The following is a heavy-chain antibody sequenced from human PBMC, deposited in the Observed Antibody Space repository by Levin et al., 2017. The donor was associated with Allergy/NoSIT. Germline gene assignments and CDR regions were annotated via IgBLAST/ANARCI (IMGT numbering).Heavy chain of an antibody. J-gene: IGHJ4*02. V-gene: IGHV3-9*01. D-gene: IGHD1-1*01. CDR1: GFTFDDYA. Sequence: GGSLRLSCAASGFTFDDYAMHWVRQAPGKGLEWVSGISWNSGSIGYADSVKGRFTISRDNAKNSLYLQMNSLRAEDTALYYCAKIRGRPRTNSPYYFDYWGQGTLVTVSS. CDR3: AKIRGRPRTNSPYYFDY. CDR2: ISWNSGSI.